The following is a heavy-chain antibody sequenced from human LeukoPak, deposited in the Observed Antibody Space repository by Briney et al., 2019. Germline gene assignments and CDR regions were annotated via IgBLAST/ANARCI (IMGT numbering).Heavy chain of an antibody. D-gene: IGHD2-2*01. CDR2: IYHSGST. J-gene: IGHJ4*02. Sequence: KPSETLSLTCAVSGYSISSCYYWGWIRQPPGKGLEWIGRIYHSGSTYYNPPLKSRVTISVDTSKNQFSLKLSSVTAADTAVYYCARQYCSSTSCLDYFDYWGQGTLVTVSS. V-gene: IGHV4-38-2*01. CDR3: ARQYCSSTSCLDYFDY. CDR1: GYSISSCYY.